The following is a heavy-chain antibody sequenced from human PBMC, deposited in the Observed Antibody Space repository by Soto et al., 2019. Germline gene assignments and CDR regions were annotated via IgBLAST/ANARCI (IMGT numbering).Heavy chain of an antibody. CDR2: INHSGST. V-gene: IGHV4-34*01. D-gene: IGHD3-16*02. CDR3: ARSPLVGDYIWGSYRERRYYYYYMDC. J-gene: IGHJ6*03. Sequence: SETLSLTCAVYGGSFSGYYWSWIRQPPGKGLEWIGEINHSGSTNYNPSLKSRVTISVDTSKNQFSLKLSSVTAADTAVYYCARSPLVGDYIWGSYRERRYYYYYMDCWGKGTTVTVAS. CDR1: GGSFSGYY.